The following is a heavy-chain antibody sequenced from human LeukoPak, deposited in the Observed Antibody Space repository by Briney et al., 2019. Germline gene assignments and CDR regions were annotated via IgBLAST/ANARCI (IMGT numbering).Heavy chain of an antibody. CDR1: GFTFSSNW. Sequence: GGSLRLSCAASGFTFSSNWMHWVRQAPGKGLVWVSRSNEDGSTTNYADSVKGRFTISRDNAKNTLYLQMNSLTAEDTAVYYCIRDLGGRSGHWGQGTLVTDSS. CDR2: SNEDGSTT. D-gene: IGHD1-26*01. CDR3: IRDLGGRSGH. J-gene: IGHJ4*02. V-gene: IGHV3-74*01.